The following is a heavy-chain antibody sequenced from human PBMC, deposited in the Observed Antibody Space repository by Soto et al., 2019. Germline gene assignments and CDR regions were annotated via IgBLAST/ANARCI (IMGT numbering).Heavy chain of an antibody. Sequence: EVQLLESGGGLVQPGGSLRLSCAASGFTFSSYAMSWVRQAPGKGLEWVSAITGTGGSTYYADSVKGRFTISRDNSKNTLYLQMNSLRAEDTAVYYCAKGELGRVTPFRFDPWGQGTLVTVSS. CDR1: GFTFSSYA. J-gene: IGHJ5*02. V-gene: IGHV3-23*01. CDR3: AKGELGRVTPFRFDP. D-gene: IGHD7-27*01. CDR2: ITGTGGST.